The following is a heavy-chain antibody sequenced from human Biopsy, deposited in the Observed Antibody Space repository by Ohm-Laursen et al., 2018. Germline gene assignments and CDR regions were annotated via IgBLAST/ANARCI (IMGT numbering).Heavy chain of an antibody. CDR2: INPNSGNA. D-gene: IGHD3-9*01. Sequence: GPSANASRKVSGYSFAGYYLHCVRQAPGHGLGWMGLINPNSGNANNAQSFQGRFTVTRDTSISTAYLELTSLTFGDTAIYYCARVPAYPSIDGYYGLDLWGQGTTVIVSS. V-gene: IGHV1-2*02. J-gene: IGHJ6*02. CDR3: ARVPAYPSIDGYYGLDL. CDR1: GYSFAGYY.